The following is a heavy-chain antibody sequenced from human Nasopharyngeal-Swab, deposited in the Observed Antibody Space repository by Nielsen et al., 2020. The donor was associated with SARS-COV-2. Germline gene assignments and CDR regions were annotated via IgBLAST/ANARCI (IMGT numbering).Heavy chain of an antibody. Sequence: GGSLRLSCAASGSTFSSYSMSWVRQAPGKGLEWVSSISSSSSYIYYADSVKGRFTISRDNAKNSLYLQMNSLRAEDTAVYYRARVVLDSSGYYYPVNAFDIWGQGTMVTVSS. D-gene: IGHD3-22*01. J-gene: IGHJ3*02. CDR2: ISSSSSYI. V-gene: IGHV3-21*01. CDR1: GSTFSSYS. CDR3: ARVVLDSSGYYYPVNAFDI.